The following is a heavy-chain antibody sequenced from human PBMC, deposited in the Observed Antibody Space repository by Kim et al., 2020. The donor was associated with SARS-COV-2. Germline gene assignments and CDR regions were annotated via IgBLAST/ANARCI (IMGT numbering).Heavy chain of an antibody. CDR3: AQPTPYYYDSSEAFDI. D-gene: IGHD3-22*01. Sequence: SVKGRFTMSRDNAKNTLYLQMNSLRAEDTAVYYCAQPTPYYYDSSEAFDIWGQGTMVTVSS. J-gene: IGHJ3*02. V-gene: IGHV3-74*01.